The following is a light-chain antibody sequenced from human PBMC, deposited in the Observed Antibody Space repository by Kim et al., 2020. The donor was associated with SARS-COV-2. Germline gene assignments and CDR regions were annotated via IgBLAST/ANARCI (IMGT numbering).Light chain of an antibody. J-gene: IGLJ2*01. CDR3: QSYDSSNQV. CDR1: SGSSASNY. V-gene: IGLV6-57*03. Sequence: GKTVTIPGTRRSGSSASNYVQWYQQRPGSAPTTVIYEDNQRPSGVPDRFSGSIDSSSNSASLTISGLKTEDEADYYCQSYDSSNQVFGGGTQLTVL. CDR2: EDN.